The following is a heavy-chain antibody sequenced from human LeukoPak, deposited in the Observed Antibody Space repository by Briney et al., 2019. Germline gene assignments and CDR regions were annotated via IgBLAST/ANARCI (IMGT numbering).Heavy chain of an antibody. CDR3: ARRNYDILTGRAYDAFDI. CDR1: GFTFSDYY. J-gene: IGHJ3*02. CDR2: ISSSSDYI. D-gene: IGHD3-9*01. V-gene: IGHV3-11*06. Sequence: GGSLRLSCAASGFTFSDYYMSWIRQAPGKGLEWVSSISSSSDYIYYADSVKGRFTISRDNAKNSLYLQMNSLRAEDTAVYYCARRNYDILTGRAYDAFDIWGQGTMATVSS.